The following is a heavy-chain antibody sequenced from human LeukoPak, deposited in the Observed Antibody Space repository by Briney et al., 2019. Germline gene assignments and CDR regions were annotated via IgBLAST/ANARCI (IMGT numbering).Heavy chain of an antibody. CDR1: GFTFDDYG. Sequence: GGSLRLSCAASGFTFDDYGMSWVRQAPGKGLEWVSGINWNGGSTGYADSGKGRFTISRDNAKNSLYLQMNSLRAEDTDLYYCARGYCSSTSCYFDYWGQGTLVTVSS. J-gene: IGHJ4*02. V-gene: IGHV3-20*04. CDR2: INWNGGST. D-gene: IGHD2-2*01. CDR3: ARGYCSSTSCYFDY.